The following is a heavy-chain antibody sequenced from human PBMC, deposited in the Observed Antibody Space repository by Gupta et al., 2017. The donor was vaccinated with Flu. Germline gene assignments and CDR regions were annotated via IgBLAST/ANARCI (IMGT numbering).Heavy chain of an antibody. V-gene: IGHV3-7*01. D-gene: IGHD3-3*01. Sequence: EVQLVESGGGLVQPGGSLRLSCAASGLTFIRYWMSWVRQAPGKGLEWVANINQDGNKKYYVDYVKGRFTISTDNAKNSLYLQMNSLRAEDTAVYYCVEAGGGSYPWGQGTLVTVSS. CDR3: VEAGGGSYP. J-gene: IGHJ4*02. CDR2: INQDGNKK. CDR1: GLTFIRYW.